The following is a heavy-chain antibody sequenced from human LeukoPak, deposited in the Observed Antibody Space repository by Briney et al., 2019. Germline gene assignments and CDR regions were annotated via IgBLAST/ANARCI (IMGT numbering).Heavy chain of an antibody. CDR3: ARDYYDSSGYYIPLGY. D-gene: IGHD3-22*01. Sequence: SETLSLTCAVSGGSISSGGYSWSWIRQPPGKGLEWIGYIYHSGSTYYNPSLKSRVTISVDGSKNQFSLKLSSVTAADTAVYYCARDYYDSSGYYIPLGYWGQGTLVTVSS. J-gene: IGHJ4*02. CDR2: IYHSGST. CDR1: GGSISSGGYS. V-gene: IGHV4-30-2*01.